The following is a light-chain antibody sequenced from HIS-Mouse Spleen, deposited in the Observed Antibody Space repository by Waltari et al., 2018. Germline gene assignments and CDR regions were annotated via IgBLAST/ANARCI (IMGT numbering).Light chain of an antibody. V-gene: IGLV1-47*01. Sequence: QSVLTQPPSASGTPGQRVTISCSGSSSNIGSNYVYWYKQLPGTAPKLLIYRNNQRPSGVPDRFSGSKSGTSASLAISGLRSEDEADYYCAAWDDSLSGSYWVFGGGTKLTVL. CDR1: SSNIGSNY. J-gene: IGLJ3*02. CDR2: RNN. CDR3: AAWDDSLSGSYWV.